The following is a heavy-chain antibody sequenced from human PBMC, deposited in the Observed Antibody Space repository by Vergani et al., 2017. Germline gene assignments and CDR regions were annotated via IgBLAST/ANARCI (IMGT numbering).Heavy chain of an antibody. V-gene: IGHV3-15*01. Sequence: EVQLVESGGGLVKPGGSLRLSCAASGFTFSNAWMSWVRQAPGKGLEWVGRIKSKTDGGTTDYAAPVEGRFTISRDDSKNTLYLQMNSLKTGDTAVYYCATDLLVATITDGTAVDYWGQGTLVTVSS. CDR1: GFTFSNAW. D-gene: IGHD5-12*01. CDR2: IKSKTDGGTT. J-gene: IGHJ4*02. CDR3: ATDLLVATITDGTAVDY.